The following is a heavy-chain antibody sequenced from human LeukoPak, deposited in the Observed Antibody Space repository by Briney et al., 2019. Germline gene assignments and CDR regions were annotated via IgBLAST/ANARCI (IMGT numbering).Heavy chain of an antibody. V-gene: IGHV3-74*01. CDR3: ARAPQVGFSGFDKNY. CDR2: INSDGSRI. J-gene: IGHJ4*02. D-gene: IGHD5-12*01. CDR1: GFTLSDYW. Sequence: GGSLRLSCAASGFTLSDYWMHWVRQAPGKGLVWVSRINSDGSRIIYADSVKGRFTISRDNAKNTVYLQMNSLRADDTAVYFCARAPQVGFSGFDKNYWGQGTLVTVSS.